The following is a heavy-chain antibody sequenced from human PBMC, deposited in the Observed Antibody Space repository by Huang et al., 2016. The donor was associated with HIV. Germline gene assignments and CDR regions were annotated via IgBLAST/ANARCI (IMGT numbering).Heavy chain of an antibody. J-gene: IGHJ4*02. CDR3: AREDRVSGDY. V-gene: IGHV7-4-1*02. Sequence: QVQLVQSGSELKKPGASVKVSCKASGYTFSNYAINWVRQAPGQRPEWMGWFNTYTCHPTYAQGFRGRFVFSLDSSVSTTYLQISSLKAEDTAVYYCAREDRVSGDYWGQGTLVTVSS. CDR1: GYTFSNYA. CDR2: FNTYTCHP.